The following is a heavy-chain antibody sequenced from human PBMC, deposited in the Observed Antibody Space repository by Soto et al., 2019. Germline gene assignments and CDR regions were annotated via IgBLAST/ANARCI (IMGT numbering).Heavy chain of an antibody. CDR3: ARDTLATVTIWFDP. Sequence: ASVKVSCKASGGTFSSYTISWVRQAPGQGLEWMGRIIPILGIANYAQKFQGRVTITADKSTSTAYMELSSLRSEDTAVYYCARDTLATVTIWFDPWGQGTLVTVSS. CDR2: IIPILGIA. D-gene: IGHD4-17*01. J-gene: IGHJ5*02. V-gene: IGHV1-69*04. CDR1: GGTFSSYT.